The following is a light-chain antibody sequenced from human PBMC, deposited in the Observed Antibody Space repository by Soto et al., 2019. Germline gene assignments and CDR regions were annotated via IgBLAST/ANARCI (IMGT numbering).Light chain of an antibody. CDR3: QQYADSPLT. CDR1: QSVSGN. CDR2: GAS. J-gene: IGKJ4*01. Sequence: EIVMTQSPATLSVSPGERATLSCRASQSVSGNLAWYQQKPGQAPRLLIYGASSRATGIPDRFSGSGSGTDFTFTISRLEPEDFAVYYCQQYADSPLTFGGGTKVE. V-gene: IGKV3-20*01.